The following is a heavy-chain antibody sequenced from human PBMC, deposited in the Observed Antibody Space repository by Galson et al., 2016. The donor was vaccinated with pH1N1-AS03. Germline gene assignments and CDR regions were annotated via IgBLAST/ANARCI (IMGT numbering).Heavy chain of an antibody. CDR1: GFTVSSGY. J-gene: IGHJ4*02. CDR2: IHPGGDT. D-gene: IGHD5-18*01. Sequence: SLRLSCAATGFTVSSGYHMSWVRQAPGKGLEWVSVIHPGGDTYNADSVKGRFTISRDNFENMVYLQMNSLRPEDTAVYYCAGGRRGYSTGWGNYFDYWGQGTLVTVSS. V-gene: IGHV3-66*02. CDR3: AGGRRGYSTGWGNYFDY.